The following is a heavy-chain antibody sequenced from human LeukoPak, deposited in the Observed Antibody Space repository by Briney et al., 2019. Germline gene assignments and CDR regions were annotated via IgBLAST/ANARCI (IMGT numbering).Heavy chain of an antibody. V-gene: IGHV1-18*01. D-gene: IGHD6-13*01. CDR1: GYTFTSYG. CDR3: ARDGGQQLVPYSPDY. CDR2: ISAYNGNT. Sequence: ASVKVSCKASGYTFTSYGISWVRQAPGQGLEWMGWISAYNGNTNYAQKLQGRVIMTTDTSTSTAYMELRSLRSDDTAVYYCARDGGQQLVPYSPDYWGQGTLVTVSS. J-gene: IGHJ4*02.